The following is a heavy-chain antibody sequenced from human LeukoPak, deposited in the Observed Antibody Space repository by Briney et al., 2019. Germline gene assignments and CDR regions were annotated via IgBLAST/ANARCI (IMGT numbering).Heavy chain of an antibody. J-gene: IGHJ4*02. V-gene: IGHV5-51*01. CDR3: ARISSGYYVDY. D-gene: IGHD3-22*01. Sequence: SGESLKISCMGSGYTFTTYWIAWVRQMPGKGLEWMGIIYPGDSDTRYSPSFQGQVTISADKSISTAYLQWSSLKASDTAMYYCARISSGYYVDYWGQGTLVTVSS. CDR1: GYTFTTYW. CDR2: IYPGDSDT.